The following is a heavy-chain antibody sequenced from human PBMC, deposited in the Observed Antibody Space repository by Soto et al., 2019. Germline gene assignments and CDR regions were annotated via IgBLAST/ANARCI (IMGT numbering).Heavy chain of an antibody. CDR1: GFTFSSYG. D-gene: IGHD6-19*01. CDR3: AKDQLSGWLDY. J-gene: IGHJ4*02. V-gene: IGHV3-30*18. CDR2: ISYDGNNK. Sequence: GGSLRLSCAASGFTFSSYGMHWVRQAPGKGLEWVAVISYDGNNKYYADSVKGRFTIFRDNSKNTLYLQMNSLRAEGTAVYYCAKDQLSGWLDYWGQGTLVTVSS.